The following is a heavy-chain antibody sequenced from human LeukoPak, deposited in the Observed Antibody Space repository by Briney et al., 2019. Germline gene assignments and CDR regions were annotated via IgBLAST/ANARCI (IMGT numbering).Heavy chain of an antibody. Sequence: GGSLRLSCAASGFTFSSYSMNWVRQAPGKGLEWVSYISSRSSTIYYADSVKGRFTISRDNAKNSLYLQMNSLRAEDTAVYYCARDYPPFDYWGQGTLVTVSS. CDR2: ISSRSSTI. V-gene: IGHV3-48*04. CDR3: ARDYPPFDY. J-gene: IGHJ4*02. CDR1: GFTFSSYS.